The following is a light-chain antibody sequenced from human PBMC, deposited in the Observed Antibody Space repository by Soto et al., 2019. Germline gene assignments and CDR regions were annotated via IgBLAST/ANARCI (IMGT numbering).Light chain of an antibody. Sequence: QSVLTQPRSVSGSPGQSVTISCTGTSSDVGGYNFVSWYQQHPGKAPKLMIYDVSKRPSGVPDRFSGSKSGNTASLTISGLQAEDEADYCCCSYAGSYTWLFGGGTKVTVL. J-gene: IGLJ3*02. CDR1: SSDVGGYNF. CDR3: CSYAGSYTWL. CDR2: DVS. V-gene: IGLV2-11*01.